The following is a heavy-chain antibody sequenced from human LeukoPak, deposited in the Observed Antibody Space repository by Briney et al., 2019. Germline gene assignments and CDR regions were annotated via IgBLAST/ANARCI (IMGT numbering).Heavy chain of an antibody. CDR1: GFSFSAYG. J-gene: IGHJ4*02. CDR3: AKDMGVGGRYY. D-gene: IGHD1-26*01. CDR2: IWYDGSSK. V-gene: IGHV3-33*06. Sequence: GGSLRLSCAASGFSFSAYGVHWVRQAPGKGLEWVAVIWYDGSSKDYADSVKGRFTLSRDNSKNTLYLQMNSLRAEDTAVYYCAKDMGVGGRYYWGQGTLVTVSS.